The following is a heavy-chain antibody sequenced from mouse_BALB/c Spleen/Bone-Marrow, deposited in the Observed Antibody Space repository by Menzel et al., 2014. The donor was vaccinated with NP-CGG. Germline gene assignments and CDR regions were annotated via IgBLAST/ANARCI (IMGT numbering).Heavy chain of an antibody. CDR2: ILPGSDST. J-gene: IGHJ4*01. Sequence: VKLVEYGAELMKPGASVKISCKATGYTFSNLWIEWMKQRPGHGFEWIGEILPGSDSTKYHEKFKGKATFTADPSTKTVYMQLSSLTSEDSAVYYCARFRSYTMDFWGQGTSVTVSS. CDR3: ARFRSYTMDF. CDR1: GYTFSNLW. V-gene: IGHV1-9*01.